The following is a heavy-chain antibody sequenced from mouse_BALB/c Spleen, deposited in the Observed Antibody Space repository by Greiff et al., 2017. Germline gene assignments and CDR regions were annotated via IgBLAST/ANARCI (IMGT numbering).Heavy chain of an antibody. CDR1: GYAFSSSW. CDR3: ARGSGSSYFDY. Sequence: VQLQQSGPELVKPGASVKISCKASGYAFSSSWMNWVKQRPGQGLEWIGRIYPGDGDTNYNGKFKGKATLTADKSSSTAYMQLSSLTSVDSAVYFCARGSGSSYFDYWGQGTTLTVSS. V-gene: IGHV1-82*01. J-gene: IGHJ2*01. CDR2: IYPGDGDT. D-gene: IGHD1-1*01.